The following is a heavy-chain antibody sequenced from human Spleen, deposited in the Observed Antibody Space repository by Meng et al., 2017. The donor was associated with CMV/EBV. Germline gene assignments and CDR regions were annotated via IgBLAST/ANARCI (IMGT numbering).Heavy chain of an antibody. CDR2: IKQDGSEK. J-gene: IGHJ3*02. V-gene: IGHV3-7*01. CDR1: GFTFSNSW. CDR3: TTGGYCSSTSCHDAFDI. Sequence: ETLSLTCAASGFTFSNSWMSWVRQAPGKGLEWVGNIKQDGSEKHYVDSVKGRFTISRDNTKKSLYLQMNSLRAEDTAVYYCTTGGYCSSTSCHDAFDIWGQGTMVTVSS. D-gene: IGHD2-2*01.